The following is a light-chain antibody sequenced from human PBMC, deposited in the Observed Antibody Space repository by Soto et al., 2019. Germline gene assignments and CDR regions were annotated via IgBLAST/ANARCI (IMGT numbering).Light chain of an antibody. CDR3: HHYNNWPHT. V-gene: IGKV3-15*01. CDR2: GAS. CDR1: QSVASN. Sequence: DIVMTQSPATLSVSPAERATLSCRASQSVASNLAWYQQRPCQAPRLLIYGASTSATGVPVRFSGSGSGTEFTLTISSLQSEDFAVYYCHHYNNWPHTFGGGTKVEIK. J-gene: IGKJ4*01.